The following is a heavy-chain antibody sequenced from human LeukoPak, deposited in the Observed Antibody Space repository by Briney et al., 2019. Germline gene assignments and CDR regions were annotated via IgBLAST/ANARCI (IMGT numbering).Heavy chain of an antibody. CDR2: IYSGGST. J-gene: IGHJ4*02. D-gene: IGHD6-19*01. V-gene: IGHV3-66*01. CDR1: GFTVSSNY. Sequence: PGGSLRLSCAASGFTVSSNYMSWVRQPPGKGLEWVSVIYSGGSTYYADSVKGRFTISRDNSKNTLYLQMNSLRAEDTAVYYCARDSPSSGFDYWGQGTLVTVSS. CDR3: ARDSPSSGFDY.